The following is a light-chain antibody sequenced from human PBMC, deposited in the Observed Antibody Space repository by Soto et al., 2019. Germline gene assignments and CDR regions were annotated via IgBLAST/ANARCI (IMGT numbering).Light chain of an antibody. CDR1: QSVSSSY. Sequence: VLTQSPGTVSLSPGERATLSCRASQSVSSSYLAWYQQKPGQAPRLLIYGASSRATGIPDRFSGSGSGTDFTLTIRRLEPEDFAVYYCQQYGSSPRTFGQGTKVDIK. CDR3: QQYGSSPRT. J-gene: IGKJ1*01. CDR2: GAS. V-gene: IGKV3-20*01.